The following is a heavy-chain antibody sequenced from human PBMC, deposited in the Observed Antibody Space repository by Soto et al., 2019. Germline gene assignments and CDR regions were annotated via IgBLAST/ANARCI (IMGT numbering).Heavy chain of an antibody. V-gene: IGHV4-59*12. J-gene: IGHJ4*02. D-gene: IGHD3-3*01. CDR1: GGSISSYY. CDR2: IYCSGST. CDR3: ACNYYDFWSGYYSVGYFDY. Sequence: SETLSLTCTVSGGSISSYYWSWIRQPPGKGLGWVGYIYCSGSTNYNPSLKSRVTISVDTSKNQFSLKLSSVTAADTAVYYCACNYYDFWSGYYSVGYFDYWAQGTPVTVSS.